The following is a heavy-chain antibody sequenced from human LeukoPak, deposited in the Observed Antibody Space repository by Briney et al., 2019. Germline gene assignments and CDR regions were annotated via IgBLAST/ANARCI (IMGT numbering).Heavy chain of an antibody. CDR3: AKDWGGSGWSCFGY. CDR2: ISYDGSNK. J-gene: IGHJ4*02. CDR1: GFTFSSYG. Sequence: GGSLRLSCAASGFTFSSYGMHWVRQAPGKGLEWVAVISYDGSNKYYADSVKGRFTISRDNSKNTLYLQMNSLRAEDTAVYYCAKDWGGSGWSCFGYWGQGTLVTVSS. D-gene: IGHD6-19*01. V-gene: IGHV3-30*18.